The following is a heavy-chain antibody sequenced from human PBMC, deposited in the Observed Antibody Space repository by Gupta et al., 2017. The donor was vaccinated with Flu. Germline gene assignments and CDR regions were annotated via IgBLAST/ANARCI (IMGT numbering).Heavy chain of an antibody. Sequence: FTFNIYSMTWVRQAPGKGLEWVSSMDSSGTYTYYADSVKGRFTISRDNVKSSLFLQMNSLRAEDTAVYYCAVASTVVRGRHDGVDIWGQGTMVTVSS. CDR2: MDSSGTYT. V-gene: IGHV3-21*01. CDR3: AVASTVVRGRHDGVDI. J-gene: IGHJ3*02. D-gene: IGHD3-10*01. CDR1: FTFNIYS.